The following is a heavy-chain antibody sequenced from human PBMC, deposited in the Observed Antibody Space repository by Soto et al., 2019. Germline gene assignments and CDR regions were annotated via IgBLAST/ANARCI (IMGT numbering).Heavy chain of an antibody. D-gene: IGHD6-19*01. V-gene: IGHV3-11*01. CDR1: GFTFSDYY. Sequence: PGGSLRLSCAASGFTFSDYYMSWIRQAPGKGLEWVSYISSSGSTIYYADSVKGRFTISRDNAKNSLYLQMNSLRAEDTAVYYCARTPIAVAEAYWYFDLWGRDTLVTVSS. CDR3: ARTPIAVAEAYWYFDL. CDR2: ISSSGSTI. J-gene: IGHJ2*01.